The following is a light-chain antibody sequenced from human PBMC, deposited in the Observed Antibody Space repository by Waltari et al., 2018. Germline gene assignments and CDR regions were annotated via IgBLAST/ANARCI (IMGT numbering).Light chain of an antibody. CDR1: QSVSSY. CDR2: DAS. V-gene: IGKV3-11*01. CDR3: QQRSNWPWT. J-gene: IGKJ1*01. Sequence: SPSPLSFSPLDNSTLPCRASQSVSSYLAWYQQKPGQAPRLLIYDASNRATGIPARFSGSGSGTDFTLTISSLEPEDFAVYFCQQRSNWPWTFGQGTKVEIK.